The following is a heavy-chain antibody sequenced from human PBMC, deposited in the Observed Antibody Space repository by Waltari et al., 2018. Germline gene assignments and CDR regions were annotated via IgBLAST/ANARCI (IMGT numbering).Heavy chain of an antibody. J-gene: IGHJ4*02. D-gene: IGHD6-6*01. Sequence: EVQLVQSGAEVKKPGESLRISCKGSGYSFTSYWISWALRMPGKGRVWMGRIDPSDSYTNYSPSFQGHVTISADKSISTAYLQWSSLKASDTAMYDCARRLYSSSSGGDYWGQGTLVTVSS. CDR1: GYSFTSYW. V-gene: IGHV5-10-1*03. CDR2: IDPSDSYT. CDR3: ARRLYSSSSGGDY.